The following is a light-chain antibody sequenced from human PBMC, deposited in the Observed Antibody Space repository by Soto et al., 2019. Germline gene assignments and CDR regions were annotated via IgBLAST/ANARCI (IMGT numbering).Light chain of an antibody. J-gene: IGLJ1*01. Sequence: QSVLTQPRSVSGSPGQSVTISCTGTSSDVGGYNYISWYQHHPGKAPKVMIYDVSKRPSGVPDRFSGSKSGTTASLTISGLQAEDEVDYYCCSYAGSYTFVFGVGTKVTVL. CDR2: DVS. CDR1: SSDVGGYNY. CDR3: CSYAGSYTFV. V-gene: IGLV2-11*01.